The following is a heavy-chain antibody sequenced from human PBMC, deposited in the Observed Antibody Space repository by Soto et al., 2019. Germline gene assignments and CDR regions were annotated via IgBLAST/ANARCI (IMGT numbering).Heavy chain of an antibody. CDR1: GFTFSKYA. CDR2: ISGTAVST. Sequence: EVVLLESGGGLAQPGGSLRLSCVASGFTFSKYAMNRVRQAPGKGLEWVATISGTAVSTDYADSVKGRFTISRDNSKNTVSLQMDNLRVEDTATYFCVNWNDEDVDWGQGTLVAVSS. D-gene: IGHD1-1*01. CDR3: VNWNDEDVD. J-gene: IGHJ4*01. V-gene: IGHV3-23*01.